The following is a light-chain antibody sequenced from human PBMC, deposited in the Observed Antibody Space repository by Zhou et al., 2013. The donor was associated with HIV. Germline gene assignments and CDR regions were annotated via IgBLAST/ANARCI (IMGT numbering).Light chain of an antibody. J-gene: IGKJ3*01. CDR1: QSVSTY. CDR3: QQSYSPIFT. V-gene: IGKV1-39*01. Sequence: DIQMTQFPSSLSASVGDRVTITCRASQSVSTYLNWYQQKPGKAPKLLIYAASTLQHGVPSRFSGSGSGTDFTLTISSLQPEDFAIYYCQQSYSPIFTFGPGTRVDIK. CDR2: AAS.